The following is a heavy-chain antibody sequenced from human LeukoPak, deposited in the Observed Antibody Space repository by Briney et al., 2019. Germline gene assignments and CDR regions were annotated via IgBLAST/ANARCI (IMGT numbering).Heavy chain of an antibody. V-gene: IGHV3-23*01. J-gene: IGHJ4*02. CDR2: ISGSGGST. CDR1: GFTFSSYA. Sequence: PGGSLRLSCAASGFTFSSYAMGWVRQAPGKGLEWVSAISGSGGSTYYADSVKGRFTISRDNSKNTLYLQMNSLRAEDTAVYYCAKEDYDYVWGSYRSTPTFDYWGQGTLVTVSS. D-gene: IGHD3-16*02. CDR3: AKEDYDYVWGSYRSTPTFDY.